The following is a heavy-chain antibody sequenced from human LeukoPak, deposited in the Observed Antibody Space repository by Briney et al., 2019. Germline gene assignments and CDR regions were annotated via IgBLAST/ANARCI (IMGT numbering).Heavy chain of an antibody. Sequence: GGSLRLSCAASGFTVSSKYMAWVRQAPGKGLEWASFINSGGTTNYADSVKGRFTISRDYSKNTLNLQMNSLRDEDTAVYYCATIVSDSSGWYHFDHWGQGALVTVSS. J-gene: IGHJ4*02. V-gene: IGHV3-66*01. CDR1: GFTVSSKY. CDR2: INSGGTT. CDR3: ATIVSDSSGWYHFDH. D-gene: IGHD6-19*01.